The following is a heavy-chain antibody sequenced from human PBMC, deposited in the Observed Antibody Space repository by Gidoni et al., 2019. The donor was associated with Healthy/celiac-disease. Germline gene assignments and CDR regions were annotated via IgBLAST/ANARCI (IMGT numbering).Heavy chain of an antibody. V-gene: IGHV1-58*02. D-gene: IGHD2-21*02. CDR1: GFTFTSSA. CDR2: IVVGSGNT. CDR3: AADSTSIWDWHFDL. Sequence: QMQLVQSGPEVNNPGTTVKVSCKASGFTFTSSAMQWVRQALGQRLEWIGWIVVGSGNTNYAQKFQERVTITRDMSTSTAYMELSSLRSEDTAVYYCAADSTSIWDWHFDLWGRGTLVTVSS. J-gene: IGHJ2*01.